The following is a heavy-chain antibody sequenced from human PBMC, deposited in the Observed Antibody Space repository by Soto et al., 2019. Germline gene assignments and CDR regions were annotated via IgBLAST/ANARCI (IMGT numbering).Heavy chain of an antibody. V-gene: IGHV4-39*07. CDR3: ASSDGTAMVSDYYGMDV. CDR1: GGSISSSSYY. CDR2: IYYSGST. Sequence: SETLSLTCTVSGGSISSSSYYWGWIRQPPGKGLEWIGSIYYSGSTYYNPSLKSRVTISVDTSKNQFSLKLSSVTAADTAVYYCASSDGTAMVSDYYGMDVWGQGTTVTVSS. D-gene: IGHD5-18*01. J-gene: IGHJ6*02.